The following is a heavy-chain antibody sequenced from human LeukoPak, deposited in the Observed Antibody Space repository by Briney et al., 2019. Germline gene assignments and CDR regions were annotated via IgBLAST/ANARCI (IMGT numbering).Heavy chain of an antibody. CDR3: ARESPIVRCFDY. Sequence: GASVKVSCKASGYTFTSYAMHWVRQAPGQRLEWMGWINAGSGNTKYSQNFQGRVTISRDTSASTAYMELSSLRSEDTAVYYCARESPIVRCFDYWGQGTLVTVSS. J-gene: IGHJ4*02. CDR2: INAGSGNT. CDR1: GYTFTSYA. V-gene: IGHV1-3*01. D-gene: IGHD1-26*01.